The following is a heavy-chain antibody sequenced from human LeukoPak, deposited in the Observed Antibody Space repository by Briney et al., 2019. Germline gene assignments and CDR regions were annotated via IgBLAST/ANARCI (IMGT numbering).Heavy chain of an antibody. CDR2: IKSKTDGGTT. CDR3: TTELNYYDSSDYSVG. J-gene: IGHJ4*02. D-gene: IGHD3-22*01. V-gene: IGHV3-15*01. CDR1: GLTVSSKY. Sequence: GGSLRLSCTASGLTVSSKYMSWVRQAPGKGLEWVGRIKSKTDGGTTDYAAPVKGRFTISRDDSKNTLYLQMNSLKTEDTAVYYCTTELNYYDSSDYSVGWGQGTLVTVSS.